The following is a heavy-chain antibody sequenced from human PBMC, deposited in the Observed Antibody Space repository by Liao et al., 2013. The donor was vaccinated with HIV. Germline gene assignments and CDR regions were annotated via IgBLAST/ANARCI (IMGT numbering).Heavy chain of an antibody. J-gene: IGHJ4*02. V-gene: IGHV4-34*01. D-gene: IGHD1-26*01. Sequence: QVQLQQWGAGLLKPSETLSLTCAVYGGSFSGYDWSWIRQPPGKGLEWIGEINHSGSTNYNPSLKSRVTISVDTSKNQFSLKLSSVTAADTAVYYCARARVGQSYFDYWGQGTLVTVSS. CDR3: ARARVGQSYFDY. CDR2: INHSGST. CDR1: GGSFSGYD.